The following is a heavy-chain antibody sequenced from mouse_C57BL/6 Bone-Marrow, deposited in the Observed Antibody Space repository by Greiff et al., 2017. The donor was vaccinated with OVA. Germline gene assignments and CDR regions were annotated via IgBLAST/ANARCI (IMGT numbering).Heavy chain of an antibody. Sequence: QVQLQQSGAELAKPGASVKLSCKASGYTFTSYWMHWVNQRPGQGLEWIGYINPSSGYTKYNQKFKDKATLTADKSSSTAYMQMSRLTYEDSALYYCARQNYGSDYWGQGTTLTVSS. V-gene: IGHV1-7*01. CDR2: INPSSGYT. D-gene: IGHD1-1*01. CDR3: ARQNYGSDY. J-gene: IGHJ2*01. CDR1: GYTFTSYW.